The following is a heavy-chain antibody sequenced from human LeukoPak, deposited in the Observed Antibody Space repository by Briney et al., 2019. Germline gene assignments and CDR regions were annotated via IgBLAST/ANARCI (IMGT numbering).Heavy chain of an antibody. CDR2: IHSGGST. Sequence: GGSLRLSCAASGFTVRSNYMTWARQAPGKGLEWVSVIHSGGSTYYADSVKGRFTISRDNSKNTLYLQMNSLRAEDTAVYYCARDRAGEFDYWGQGTLLTVSS. J-gene: IGHJ4*02. CDR3: ARDRAGEFDY. V-gene: IGHV3-53*01. CDR1: GFTVRSNY. D-gene: IGHD1-14*01.